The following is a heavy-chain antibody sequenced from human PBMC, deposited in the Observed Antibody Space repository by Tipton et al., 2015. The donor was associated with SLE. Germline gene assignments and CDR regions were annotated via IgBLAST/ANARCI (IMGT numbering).Heavy chain of an antibody. V-gene: IGHV4-59*01. J-gene: IGHJ2*01. D-gene: IGHD3-10*01. CDR1: GGSISSYY. Sequence: LRLSCTVSGGSISSYYWSWIRQPPGKGLEWIGYIYYSGSTNYNPSLKSRVTISVDTSKNQFSLKLSSVTAADTAVCYCARDPGNDQDYWYFDLWGRGTLVTVSS. CDR3: ARDPGNDQDYWYFDL. CDR2: IYYSGST.